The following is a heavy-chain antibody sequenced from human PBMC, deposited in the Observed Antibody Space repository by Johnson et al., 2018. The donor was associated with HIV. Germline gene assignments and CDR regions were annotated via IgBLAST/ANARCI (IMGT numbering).Heavy chain of an antibody. CDR1: GFTFSSYG. D-gene: IGHD4-23*01. Sequence: QVQLVESGGGVVQPGGSLRLSCAASGFTFSSYGMHWVRQAPGKGLEWVAFIRYDGTNKYYADSMKGRFTISRDNSKNTLYLQMNRLRADDTAVYYCAGGRGWVTLNAFDMWGQGTLVTVSS. V-gene: IGHV3-30*02. CDR3: AGGRGWVTLNAFDM. J-gene: IGHJ3*02. CDR2: IRYDGTNK.